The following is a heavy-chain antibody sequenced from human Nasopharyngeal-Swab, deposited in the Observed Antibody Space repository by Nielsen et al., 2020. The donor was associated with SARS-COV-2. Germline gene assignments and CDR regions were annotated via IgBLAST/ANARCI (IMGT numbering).Heavy chain of an antibody. V-gene: IGHV4-61*01. Sequence: GSLRLSCTVSGGSISSSNYYWSWIRQPPGKGLEWIGYIYYSGSTNYNPSLKSRVTISVDTSKNQFSLKLSSVTAADTAVYYCARVLTTTVTIDYWGQGTLVTVSS. D-gene: IGHD4-17*01. CDR2: IYYSGST. J-gene: IGHJ4*02. CDR3: ARVLTTTVTIDY. CDR1: GGSISSSNYY.